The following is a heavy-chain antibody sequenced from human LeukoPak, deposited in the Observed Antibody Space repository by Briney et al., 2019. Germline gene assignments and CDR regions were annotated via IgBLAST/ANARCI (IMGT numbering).Heavy chain of an antibody. CDR2: VSWNSASI. J-gene: IGHJ4*02. V-gene: IGHV3-9*01. CDR1: GFTFDEFG. CDR3: AKVFGGNHQRAFCY. D-gene: IGHD1-14*01. Sequence: GRSLRLSCAASGFTFDEFGMHWVRQAPGKGLEWVSGVSWNSASIGYDKSVEGRFTVSRDNTNKSLYLQMNSLRPEDTAFYFCAKVFGGNHQRAFCYWGQGILGTVSS.